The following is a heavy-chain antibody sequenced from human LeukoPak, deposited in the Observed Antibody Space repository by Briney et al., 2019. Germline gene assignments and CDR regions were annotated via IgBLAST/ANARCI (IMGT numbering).Heavy chain of an antibody. CDR3: ARDDDDSSGYPYFDY. CDR2: IYYSGST. Sequence: SETLSLTCTVSGGSISSYYWSWIRQPPGKGLEWIGYIYYSGSTNYNPSLKSRVTISVDTSKNQFSLKLSSVTAADTAVYYCARDDDDSSGYPYFDYWGQGTLVTVSS. D-gene: IGHD3-22*01. J-gene: IGHJ4*02. V-gene: IGHV4-59*01. CDR1: GGSISSYY.